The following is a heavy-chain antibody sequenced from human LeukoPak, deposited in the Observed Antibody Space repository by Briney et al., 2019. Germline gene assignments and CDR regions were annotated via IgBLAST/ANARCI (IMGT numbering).Heavy chain of an antibody. D-gene: IGHD6-19*01. V-gene: IGHV3-23*01. CDR2: ISGSGGST. Sequence: GGSLRLSCAASGFTFSSYAMSWVRQAPGKGLEWVSAISGSGGSTYYADSVKGRSTISRDNSKNTPYLQMNSLRAEGTAVYYCAKDDSSGDFDYWGQGTLVTVSS. J-gene: IGHJ4*02. CDR1: GFTFSSYA. CDR3: AKDDSSGDFDY.